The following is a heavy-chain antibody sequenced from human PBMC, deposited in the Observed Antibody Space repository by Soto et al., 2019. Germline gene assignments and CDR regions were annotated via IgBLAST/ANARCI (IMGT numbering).Heavy chain of an antibody. J-gene: IGHJ6*03. Sequence: ASVKVSCKASGYTFTGYYMHWVRQAPGQGLEWMGWINPNSGGTNYAQKFQGWVTMTRDTSIGTAYMELGRLRSDDTAVYYCARGYSSSSDYYYYMDVWGKGTTVTVSS. V-gene: IGHV1-2*04. CDR2: INPNSGGT. CDR3: ARGYSSSSDYYYYMDV. D-gene: IGHD6-6*01. CDR1: GYTFTGYY.